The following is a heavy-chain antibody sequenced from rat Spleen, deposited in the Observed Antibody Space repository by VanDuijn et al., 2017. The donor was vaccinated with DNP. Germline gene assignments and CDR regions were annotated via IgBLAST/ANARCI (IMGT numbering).Heavy chain of an antibody. Sequence: EVQLVESGGDLVQPGRSLKLSCVASGFTFSSYWMYWIRQAPGKGLEWVASINTDGGSTYYPDSVKGRFTISRDNAENTVYLQMNSLRSEDTATYYCAKGPNAMDAWGQGTSVTVSS. V-gene: IGHV5-58*01. CDR1: GFTFSSYW. J-gene: IGHJ4*01. CDR2: INTDGGST. CDR3: AKGPNAMDA.